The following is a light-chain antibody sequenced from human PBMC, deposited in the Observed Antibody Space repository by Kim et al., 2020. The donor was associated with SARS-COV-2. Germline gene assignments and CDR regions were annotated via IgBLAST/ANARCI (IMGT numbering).Light chain of an antibody. CDR2: ANN. J-gene: IGLJ2*01. Sequence: GQRVIISCSGSTSNIVDNTVNWFQQLPGTAPKLIIYANNQRPSGVPDRFSGSKSGTSASLAISGLQSEDEADFYCAAWDDSLNGRVFGGGTKLTVL. V-gene: IGLV1-44*01. CDR1: TSNIVDNT. CDR3: AAWDDSLNGRV.